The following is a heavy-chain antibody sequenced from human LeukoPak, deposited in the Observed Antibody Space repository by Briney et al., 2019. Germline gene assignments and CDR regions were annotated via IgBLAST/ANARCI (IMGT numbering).Heavy chain of an antibody. CDR1: GVTXXSYA. J-gene: IGHJ4*02. CDR2: ISGSGGST. Sequence: GVTXXSYAXSWVRQAPGKGLEWVAAISGSGGSTYYADSVKGRFTISRDNSKNTLYLQMNSLRAEDTAVYYCAKIAVAGIRDYWGQGTLVTVSS. CDR3: AKIAVAGIRDY. V-gene: IGHV3-23*01. D-gene: IGHD6-19*01.